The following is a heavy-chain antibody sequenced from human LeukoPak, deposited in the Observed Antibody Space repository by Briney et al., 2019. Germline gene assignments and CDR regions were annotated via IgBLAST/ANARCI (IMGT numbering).Heavy chain of an antibody. CDR1: GGSISSYY. V-gene: IGHV4-4*07. D-gene: IGHD3-3*01. CDR3: ALSNVLRFLEWSH. Sequence: SETLSLTCTVSGGSISSYYWSWIRQPAGKGLEWIGRIYTSGSTNYNPSLKSRVTMSVDTSKNQFSLKLSSVTAADTAVYYCALSNVLRFLEWSHWGQGTLVTVSS. CDR2: IYTSGST. J-gene: IGHJ4*02.